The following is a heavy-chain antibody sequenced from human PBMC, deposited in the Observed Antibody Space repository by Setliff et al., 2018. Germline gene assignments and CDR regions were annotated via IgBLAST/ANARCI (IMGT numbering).Heavy chain of an antibody. J-gene: IGHJ3*01. CDR2: VHSSGTT. Sequence: SETLSLTCAVSGDSIKSNAYYWGWIRQSPVRGLEWIGSVHSSGTTHYNPSLKSRVTISVDSAKNHFSLNLRSVTAADTAIYYCARPPKWFGEVIIGALGVWGQGTVVTVSS. D-gene: IGHD3-10*01. CDR3: ARPPKWFGEVIIGALGV. CDR1: GDSIKSNAYY. V-gene: IGHV4-39*02.